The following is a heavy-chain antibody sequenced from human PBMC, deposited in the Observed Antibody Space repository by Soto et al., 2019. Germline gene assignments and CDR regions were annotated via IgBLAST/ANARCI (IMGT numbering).Heavy chain of an antibody. Sequence: QVQLVQSGAEVKKPGASVKVSCKASGYTFTGYYMHWVRQAPGQGLEWMGWINPNSGGTNYAQKFQGRDSRTGDTSITTANRKRGGLRSAATPVFYGERTAIAASHYCDMAVWGQGTTVTVPS. CDR3: ERTAIAASHYCDMAV. CDR1: GYTFTGYY. CDR2: INPNSGGT. D-gene: IGHD6-13*01. V-gene: IGHV1-2*02. J-gene: IGHJ6*02.